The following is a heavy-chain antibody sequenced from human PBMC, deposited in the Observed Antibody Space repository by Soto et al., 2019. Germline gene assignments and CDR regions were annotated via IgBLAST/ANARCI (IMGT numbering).Heavy chain of an antibody. CDR1: GGSISSYY. Sequence: SETLSLTCTVSGGSISSYYWSWIRQPPGKGLEWIGYIYYSGSTNYNPSLKSRVTISVDTSKNQFSLKLSSVTAADTAVYYCARYGPPGPQYQLLSHKKTTVRQNNHNWFDPWGQGTLVTVSS. CDR2: IYYSGST. J-gene: IGHJ5*02. CDR3: ARYGPPGPQYQLLSHKKTTVRQNNHNWFDP. D-gene: IGHD2-2*01. V-gene: IGHV4-59*08.